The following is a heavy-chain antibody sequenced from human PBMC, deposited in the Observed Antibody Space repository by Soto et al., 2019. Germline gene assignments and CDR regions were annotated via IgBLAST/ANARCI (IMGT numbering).Heavy chain of an antibody. CDR1: GFSLSNARMG. V-gene: IGHV2-26*01. Sequence: SGPTLVNPTETLTLTCTVSGFSLSNARMGVSWIRQPPGKALEWLAHIFSNDGKSYSTSLKSRLTISKDTSKSQVVLTMTNMDPVDTATYYCARIRPDGYSGSYYKLDYWGQGTLVTVSS. J-gene: IGHJ4*02. D-gene: IGHD1-26*01. CDR3: ARIRPDGYSGSYYKLDY. CDR2: IFSNDGK.